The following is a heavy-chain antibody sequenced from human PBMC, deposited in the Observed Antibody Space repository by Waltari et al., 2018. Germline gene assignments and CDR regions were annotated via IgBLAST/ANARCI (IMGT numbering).Heavy chain of an antibody. V-gene: IGHV3-23*01. Sequence: QLLDSGGGLLQPGGSLRLPCAASGFTFSSFAFTWVRQAPGKGLEWVSAISGTGASTYYADSVKCRFTISRDNSKNSLYLQMNSLRADDTAVYYCTMTYYDYLWGTRTTVYWGQGTLVTVSS. J-gene: IGHJ4*02. CDR3: TMTYYDYLWGTRTTVY. D-gene: IGHD3-16*01. CDR1: GFTFSSFA. CDR2: ISGTGAST.